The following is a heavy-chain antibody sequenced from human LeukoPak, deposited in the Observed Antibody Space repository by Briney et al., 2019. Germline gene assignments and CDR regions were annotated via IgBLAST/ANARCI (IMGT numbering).Heavy chain of an antibody. J-gene: IGHJ6*02. CDR2: ISYDGSKK. Sequence: GRSLRLSCAASGFTFGSYAMHWVRQAPGKGLEWVAVISYDGSKKYYADSVKGRFTISRDNSKNTLYLQMNSLRAEDTAVYYCARDDCSSTSCYVGYYYGMDVWGQGTTVTVSS. V-gene: IGHV3-30-3*01. CDR1: GFTFGSYA. D-gene: IGHD2-2*01. CDR3: ARDDCSSTSCYVGYYYGMDV.